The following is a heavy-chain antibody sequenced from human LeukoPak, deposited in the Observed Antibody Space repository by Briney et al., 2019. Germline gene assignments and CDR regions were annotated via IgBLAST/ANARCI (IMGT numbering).Heavy chain of an antibody. CDR3: ARKSATGHYYYYMDV. D-gene: IGHD5-12*01. J-gene: IGHJ6*03. CDR2: INPNSGGT. V-gene: IGHV1-2*02. CDR1: GYTFTGYY. Sequence: ASVKVSCKASGYTFTGYYMHWVRQAPGQGLEWMGWINPNSGGTNYAQKFQGRVTMTRDTSISTAYMELSRLRSDDTAVYYCARKSATGHYYYYMDVWGKGTTVTVSS.